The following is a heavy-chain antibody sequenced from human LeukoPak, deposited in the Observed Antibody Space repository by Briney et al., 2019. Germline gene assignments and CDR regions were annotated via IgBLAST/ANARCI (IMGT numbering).Heavy chain of an antibody. CDR2: IGGSGDKT. Sequence: GGSLRLSCAASGFTFNRNAISWVRQAPGKGLEWVSTIGGSGDKTFYADSVKGRFTISRDNSKNMLHLQMSSLTGEDTALYYCVRRGDASSGWGDHDYGGQGALVTASS. CDR3: VRRGDASSGWGDHDY. D-gene: IGHD6-19*01. J-gene: IGHJ4*02. V-gene: IGHV3-23*01. CDR1: GFTFNRNA.